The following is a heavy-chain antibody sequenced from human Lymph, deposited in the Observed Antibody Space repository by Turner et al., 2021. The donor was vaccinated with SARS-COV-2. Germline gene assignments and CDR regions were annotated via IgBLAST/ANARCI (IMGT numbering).Heavy chain of an antibody. CDR1: GYSLTSFW. J-gene: IGHJ4*02. CDR2: IYPGDSDT. D-gene: IGHD1-26*01. Sequence: EVQLVQSGAEVKKPGESLKISCKGSGYSLTSFWIGWVRQMPGKGLEWMGIIYPGDSDTRYSTSFQGQVTISADKSISTAYLQWSSLKASDTATYYCATLHSASYLGPFDYWGQGTLVTVTS. V-gene: IGHV5-51*03. CDR3: ATLHSASYLGPFDY.